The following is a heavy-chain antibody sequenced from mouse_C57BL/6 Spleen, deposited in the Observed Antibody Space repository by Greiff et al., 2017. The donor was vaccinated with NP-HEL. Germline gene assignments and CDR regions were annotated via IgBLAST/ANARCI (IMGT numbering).Heavy chain of an antibody. Sequence: EVKLVESGGGLVKPGGSLKLSCAASGFTFSDYGMHWVRQAPEKGLEWVAYISSGSSTIYYADTVKGRFTISRDNANNTLFLQMASLRSEDTAMYYCARPRDSVAFDYWGQGTTLTVSS. CDR2: ISSGSSTI. CDR3: ARPRDSVAFDY. V-gene: IGHV5-17*01. CDR1: GFTFSDYG. J-gene: IGHJ2*01.